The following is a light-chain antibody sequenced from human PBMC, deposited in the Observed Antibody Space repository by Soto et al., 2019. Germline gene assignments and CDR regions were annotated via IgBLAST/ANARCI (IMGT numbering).Light chain of an antibody. V-gene: IGKV1-39*01. CDR2: AAS. J-gene: IGKJ1*01. Sequence: DIQMTQSPSSLSASVGDRVTITCRASQSISSYLNWYQQKPGKAPKLLIYAASSLRSGVPSRFSGSGTGTDFTHTISSLQAEDVATYYCQQSYSTPQWTFGQGTKVEIK. CDR3: QQSYSTPQWT. CDR1: QSISSY.